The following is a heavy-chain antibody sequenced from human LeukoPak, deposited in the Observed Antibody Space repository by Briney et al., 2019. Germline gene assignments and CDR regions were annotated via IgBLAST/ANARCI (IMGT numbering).Heavy chain of an antibody. CDR2: IYTSGST. CDR3: ARQRWVYCSSTSCSYDAFDI. J-gene: IGHJ3*02. Sequence: NPSETLSLTCTVSGGSISSYYWSWLRQPPGKGLEWIGYIYTSGSTNYNPSLKSRVTISVDTSKNQFSLKLSSVTAADTAVYYCARQRWVYCSSTSCSYDAFDIWGQGTMVTVSS. D-gene: IGHD2-2*01. V-gene: IGHV4-4*09. CDR1: GGSISSYY.